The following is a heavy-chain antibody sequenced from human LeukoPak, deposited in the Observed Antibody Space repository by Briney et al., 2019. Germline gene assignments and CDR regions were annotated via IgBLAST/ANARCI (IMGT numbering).Heavy chain of an antibody. CDR2: MKPNSGIT. D-gene: IGHD3-22*01. Sequence: ASVKVSCKASVYTFTSYDINWVRQATGQGREWVGGMKPNSGITGYAQKFQGRVTMTRNTSISTAYMELSSLRSEDTAVYYCARGVPAHYYDSSGNYPWGQGTLVTVSS. CDR3: ARGVPAHYYDSSGNYP. V-gene: IGHV1-8*01. CDR1: VYTFTSYD. J-gene: IGHJ5*02.